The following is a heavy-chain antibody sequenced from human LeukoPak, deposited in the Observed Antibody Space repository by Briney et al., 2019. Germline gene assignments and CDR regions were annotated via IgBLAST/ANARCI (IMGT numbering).Heavy chain of an antibody. Sequence: ASVKVSCKASGYTFTGYYMHWVRQAPGQGLEWMGWINPNSGGTNNEQKFQGRVTMTRDTSISTAYMELSRLRFDDTAVYYCGRGDVDTAMVTPDYWGQGTLVTVSS. J-gene: IGHJ4*02. D-gene: IGHD5-18*01. CDR1: GYTFTGYY. V-gene: IGHV1-2*02. CDR2: INPNSGGT. CDR3: GRGDVDTAMVTPDY.